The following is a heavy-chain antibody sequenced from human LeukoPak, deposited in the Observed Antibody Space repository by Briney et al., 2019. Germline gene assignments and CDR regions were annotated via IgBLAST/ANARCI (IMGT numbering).Heavy chain of an antibody. CDR2: IKQDGSEK. Sequence: PGGSLRLSCAASGFTFSSYWMSWVRQAPGKGLEWVANIKQDGSEKYYVDSVKGRFTISRDNAKNSLYLQMNSLRAEDTAAYYCARVDLDCSSTSCYDNGFDYWGQGTLVTVSS. V-gene: IGHV3-7*01. J-gene: IGHJ4*02. CDR1: GFTFSSYW. D-gene: IGHD2-2*01. CDR3: ARVDLDCSSTSCYDNGFDY.